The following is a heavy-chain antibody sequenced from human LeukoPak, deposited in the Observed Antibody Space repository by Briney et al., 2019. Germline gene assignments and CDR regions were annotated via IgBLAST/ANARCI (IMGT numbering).Heavy chain of an antibody. D-gene: IGHD3-16*02. J-gene: IGHJ4*02. CDR3: ARGNDYVWGGYRYRGTFDY. CDR1: GGSLSGYY. Sequence: SETLSLTCAVYGGSLSGYYWSWLGQPPARGVEWVGEISHSGSTNYNPSLKSRVPISVDTSKNQFSLKLSSVTAADTAVYYCARGNDYVWGGYRYRGTFDYWGQGTLVTVSS. V-gene: IGHV4-34*01. CDR2: ISHSGST.